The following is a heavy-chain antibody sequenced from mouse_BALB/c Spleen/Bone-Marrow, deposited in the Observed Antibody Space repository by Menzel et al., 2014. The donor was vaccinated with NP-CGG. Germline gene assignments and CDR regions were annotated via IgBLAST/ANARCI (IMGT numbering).Heavy chain of an antibody. V-gene: IGHV1-54*01. Sequence: QVQLKQSAAELVRPGTSVQVSCKASGYAFTNYWIEWIKQRPGQGLEWIGVINPGSGGANYNEKFKGKATLTADKSSSTAYIQFSSLTSDDSAVYFCARELGRRAMDYWGQGTSVTVSS. J-gene: IGHJ4*01. CDR2: INPGSGGA. CDR1: GYAFTNYW. D-gene: IGHD4-1*01. CDR3: ARELGRRAMDY.